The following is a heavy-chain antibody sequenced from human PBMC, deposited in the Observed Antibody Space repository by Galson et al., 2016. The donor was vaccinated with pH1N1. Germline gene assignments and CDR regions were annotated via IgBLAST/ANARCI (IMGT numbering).Heavy chain of an antibody. CDR1: GFTFSDYY. CDR2: ISSSGNTI. CDR3: AGYCSGGSCSGSYYYFDT. Sequence: SLRLSCAASGFTFSDYYMSWIRQAPGKGLEWLSYISSSGNTIYYADSVKGRFTISRDNARNSLYLQMNSLRAKDTALYYCAGYCSGGSCSGSYYYFDTWGQGTLVTVSS. J-gene: IGHJ4*02. D-gene: IGHD2-15*01. V-gene: IGHV3-11*01.